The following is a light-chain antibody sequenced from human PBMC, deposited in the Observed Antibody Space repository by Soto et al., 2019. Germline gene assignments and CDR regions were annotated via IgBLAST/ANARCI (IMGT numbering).Light chain of an antibody. CDR2: GNF. CDR3: CSYTSSITRV. Sequence: QSVLTQPPSVSGAPGQRVTISCAGGSSSIGAGYDVHWYQQVPGTAPKLLIYGNFNRPSGVPDRFSGSKSGTSASLAITGLQAGDEADYYCCSYTSSITRVFGGGTKVTVL. CDR1: SSSIGAGYD. V-gene: IGLV1-40*01. J-gene: IGLJ2*01.